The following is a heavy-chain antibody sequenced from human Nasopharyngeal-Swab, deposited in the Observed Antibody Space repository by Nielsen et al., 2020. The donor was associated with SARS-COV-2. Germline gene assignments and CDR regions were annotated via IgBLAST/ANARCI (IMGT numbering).Heavy chain of an antibody. V-gene: IGHV3-30*02. CDR2: IRYDGSNK. CDR3: ARKADWSLYYYYMDV. D-gene: IGHD3-9*01. CDR1: EFTFSSYG. Sequence: GGSLRLSCAASEFTFSSYGMHWVRQAPGKGLEWVAFIRYDGSNKYYADSVKGRFTISRDNSKNTLYLQMNSLRAEDTAVYYCARKADWSLYYYYMDVWGKGTTVTVSS. J-gene: IGHJ6*03.